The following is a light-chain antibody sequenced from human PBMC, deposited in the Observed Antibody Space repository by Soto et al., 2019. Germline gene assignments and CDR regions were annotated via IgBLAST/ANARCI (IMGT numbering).Light chain of an antibody. Sequence: IPFRASESISSWLAWYQQKPVKAPKLLMYDASSLESGVPARFSGSGSGTEFTLTISSLQTDDSAAYSCQQYNSYWTFGHGTKVDIK. CDR3: QQYNSYWT. CDR1: ESISSW. J-gene: IGKJ1*01. V-gene: IGKV1-5*01. CDR2: DAS.